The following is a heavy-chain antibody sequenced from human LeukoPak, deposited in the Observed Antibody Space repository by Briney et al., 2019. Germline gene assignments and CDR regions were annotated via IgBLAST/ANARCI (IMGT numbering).Heavy chain of an antibody. CDR3: AKDRIVGATARLFDY. D-gene: IGHD1-26*01. CDR2: ISGSGGST. CDR1: GFTFSSYA. Sequence: GASLRLSCAASGFTFSSYAMSWVRQAPGKGLGWVPAISGSGGSTYYADSVKGRFTISRDNSKNTLYLQMNSLRAEDTAVYYCAKDRIVGATARLFDYWGQGTLVTVSS. V-gene: IGHV3-23*01. J-gene: IGHJ4*02.